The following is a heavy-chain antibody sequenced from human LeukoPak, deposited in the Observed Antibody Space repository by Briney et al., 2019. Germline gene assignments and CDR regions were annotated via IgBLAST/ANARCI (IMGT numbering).Heavy chain of an antibody. D-gene: IGHD1-26*01. V-gene: IGHV3-30*02. CDR3: AEGSYYAY. Sequence: GGSLRLSCAASGFTFDDYGMSWVRQAPGKGLEWVAFIRYDENDKYYADAVEGRFTISRDNSKNTLFLQMNSLTTDDTAVYYCAEGSYYAYWGQGTLVTVSS. CDR1: GFTFDDYG. CDR2: IRYDENDK. J-gene: IGHJ4*02.